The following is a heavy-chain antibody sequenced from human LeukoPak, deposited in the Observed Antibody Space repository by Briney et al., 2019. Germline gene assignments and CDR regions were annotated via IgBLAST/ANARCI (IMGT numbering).Heavy chain of an antibody. Sequence: GGSLRLSCAASGFXFSSYSINWVRQAPGKGLEWVSSISSSSSYIYYADSVKGRFTISRDNAKNSLYLQMNSLRAEDTAVYYCAKNGGPHGMDVWGQGTTVTVSS. CDR1: GFXFSSYS. CDR3: AKNGGPHGMDV. CDR2: ISSSSSYI. V-gene: IGHV3-21*01. J-gene: IGHJ6*02. D-gene: IGHD3-16*01.